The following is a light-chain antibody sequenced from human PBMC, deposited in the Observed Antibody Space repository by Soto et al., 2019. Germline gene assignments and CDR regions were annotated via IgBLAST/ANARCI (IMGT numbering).Light chain of an antibody. J-gene: IGKJ4*01. CDR2: DAS. CDR1: QGISSA. CDR3: QQFNSYPLT. Sequence: AIQLTQSPSSLSASVGDRVTITCRASQGISSALAWYQQKPGKAPKLLIYDASSLESGVPSRFSGSGSGTDFTLTISCLQPEDFSTYYYQQFNSYPLTFGGGPRVDI. V-gene: IGKV1-13*02.